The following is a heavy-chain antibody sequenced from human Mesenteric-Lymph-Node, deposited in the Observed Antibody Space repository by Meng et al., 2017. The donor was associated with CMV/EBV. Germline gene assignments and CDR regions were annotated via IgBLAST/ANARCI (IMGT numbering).Heavy chain of an antibody. J-gene: IGHJ3*02. D-gene: IGHD3-10*01. CDR1: GFTFSNYG. CDR3: AKDRPGAFDI. Sequence: GESLKISCAASGFTFSNYGMHWVRQAPGKGLEWVAVIWYDGRNKYYADSVKGRFTISRDNSKNTLYLQMNSLRAEDTAVYYCAKDRPGAFDIWGQGTMVTVSS. V-gene: IGHV3-30*02. CDR2: IWYDGRNK.